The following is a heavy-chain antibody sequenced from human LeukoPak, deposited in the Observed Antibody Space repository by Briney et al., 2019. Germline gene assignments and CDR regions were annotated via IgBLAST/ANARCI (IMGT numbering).Heavy chain of an antibody. D-gene: IGHD1-7*01. CDR1: GFPFSDYY. CDR3: ARDLVRVMAGTTSGY. Sequence: GGSLRLSCAASGFPFSDYYMSWIRQAPGKGLEWVSYISSSGSTIYYADSVKGRFTISRDNAKNSLYLQMNSLRAEDTAVYYCARDLVRVMAGTTSGYWGQGTLVTVSS. CDR2: ISSSGSTI. J-gene: IGHJ4*02. V-gene: IGHV3-11*04.